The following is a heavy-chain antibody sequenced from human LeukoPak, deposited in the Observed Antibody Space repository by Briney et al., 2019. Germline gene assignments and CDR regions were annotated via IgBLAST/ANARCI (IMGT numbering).Heavy chain of an antibody. D-gene: IGHD2-15*01. Sequence: PGGSLRLSCAASGFTFSSYSMNWVRQAPGKGLEWVSSISSSSSYIYYADSVKGRFTISRDNAKNSLYLQMNSLRAEDTAVYYCARGSAKYCSGGSCYSAGDYWGQGTLVTVSS. J-gene: IGHJ4*02. CDR1: GFTFSSYS. V-gene: IGHV3-21*01. CDR3: ARGSAKYCSGGSCYSAGDY. CDR2: ISSSSSYI.